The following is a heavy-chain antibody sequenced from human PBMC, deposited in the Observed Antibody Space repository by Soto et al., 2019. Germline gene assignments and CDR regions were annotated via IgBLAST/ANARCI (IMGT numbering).Heavy chain of an antibody. CDR2: ISYGGST. CDR1: SGSINSGGYC. D-gene: IGHD5-18*01. J-gene: IGHJ4*02. Sequence: QVQLQESGPGLVKPSQTLSLTCTVSSGSINSGGYCWSWIRQHPGKGLDWIGCISYGGSTSYNPSVKSRVTISVDTSKNQFSLKLTSVTAADTAVYYCSRGILVWGQGALITVSS. V-gene: IGHV4-31*03. CDR3: SRGILV.